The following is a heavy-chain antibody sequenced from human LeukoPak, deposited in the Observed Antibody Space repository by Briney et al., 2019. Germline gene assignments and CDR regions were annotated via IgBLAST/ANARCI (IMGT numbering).Heavy chain of an antibody. Sequence: PGGSLRLSCAASGFTFSDYYMSWIRQAPGKGLEWVSYISSSGSTIYYADSVKGRFTISRDNAKNSLYLQMNSLRAEDTAVYYCAKEMATIPWKSPIDYWGQGTLVTVSS. D-gene: IGHD5-24*01. CDR1: GFTFSDYY. CDR3: AKEMATIPWKSPIDY. J-gene: IGHJ4*02. V-gene: IGHV3-11*04. CDR2: ISSSGSTI.